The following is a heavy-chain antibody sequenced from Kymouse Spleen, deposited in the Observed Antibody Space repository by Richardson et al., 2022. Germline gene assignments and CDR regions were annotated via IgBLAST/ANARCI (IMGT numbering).Heavy chain of an antibody. CDR1: GGSISSSSYY. J-gene: IGHJ4*02. CDR3: ARQTIVYCSSTSCYDYFDY. V-gene: IGHV4-39*01. CDR2: IYYSGST. Sequence: QLQLQESGPGLVKPSETLSLTCTVSGGSISSSSYYWGWIRQPPGKGLEWIGSIYYSGSTYYNPSLKSRVTISVDTSKNQFSLKLSSVTAADTAVYYCARQTIVYCSSTSCYDYFDYWGQGTLVTVSS. D-gene: IGHD2-2*02.